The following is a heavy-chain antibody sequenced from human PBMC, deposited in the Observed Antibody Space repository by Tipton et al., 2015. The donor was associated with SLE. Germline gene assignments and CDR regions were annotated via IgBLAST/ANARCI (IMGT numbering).Heavy chain of an antibody. Sequence: LACTVSGGSISSGSYYWSWIRQPAGKGLEWIGRIYTSGSTNYNPSLKSRVTISVDTSKNQFSLKLSSVTAADTAVYYCAGGVSYYYYYYMDVWSKGTTVTVSS. CDR3: AGGVSYYYYYYMDV. J-gene: IGHJ6*03. CDR2: IYTSGST. D-gene: IGHD3-16*01. V-gene: IGHV4-61*02. CDR1: GGSISSGSYY.